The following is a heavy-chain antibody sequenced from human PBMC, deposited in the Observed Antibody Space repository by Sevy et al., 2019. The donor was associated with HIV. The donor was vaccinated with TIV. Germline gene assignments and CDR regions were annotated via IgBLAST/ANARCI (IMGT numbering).Heavy chain of an antibody. CDR2: IRSKASGGTT. CDR3: TRRGRFPNKFDP. CDR1: GFTFGDYA. D-gene: IGHD3-10*01. V-gene: IGHV3-49*04. Sequence: SLRLSCTASGFTFGDYAMSWVRQAPGKGLEWVGFIRSKASGGTTEYAASVKGRFTISRDDSKSIAYLQMNSLKTEDTAVYYCTRRGRFPNKFDPWGQGTTVIVSS. J-gene: IGHJ5*02.